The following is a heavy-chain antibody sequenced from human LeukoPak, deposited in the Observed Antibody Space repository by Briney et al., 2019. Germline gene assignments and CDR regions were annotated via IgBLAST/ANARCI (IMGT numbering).Heavy chain of an antibody. D-gene: IGHD4-17*01. CDR3: ARVDIIDYGDTGYFDY. J-gene: IGHJ4*02. CDR1: GYTFTGYY. Sequence: ASVKVSCKASGYTFTGYYMQWVRQAPGQGLEWMGWINPNSGGTNYAQMLQGRVTMTTDTSTSTAYMELRSLRSDDTAVYYCARVDIIDYGDTGYFDYWGQGTLVTVSS. CDR2: INPNSGGT. V-gene: IGHV1-2*02.